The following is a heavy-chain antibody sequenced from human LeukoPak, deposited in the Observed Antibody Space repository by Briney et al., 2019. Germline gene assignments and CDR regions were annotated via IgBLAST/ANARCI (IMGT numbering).Heavy chain of an antibody. J-gene: IGHJ5*02. CDR3: ARESSFLVAAASWAGVTYNWFDP. Sequence: ASVKVSCKASGGTFSSYAISWVRQAPGHGLEWMGGIIPIFGTANYAQKFQGRVTITADESTSTAYMELSSLRSEETAVYYCARESSFLVAAASWAGVTYNWFDPWGQGTLVTVSS. D-gene: IGHD2-2*01. CDR2: IIPIFGTA. CDR1: GGTFSSYA. V-gene: IGHV1-69*01.